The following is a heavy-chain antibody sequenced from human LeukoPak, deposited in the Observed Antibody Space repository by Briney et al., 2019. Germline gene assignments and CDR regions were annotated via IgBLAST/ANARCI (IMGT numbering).Heavy chain of an antibody. D-gene: IGHD3-22*01. Sequence: PGGSLRLSCAASGFTFSSSGMHWVRQAPGKGLEWVAVISDDGSNKYYTDSVEGRFTISRDNSKNTLYLRMNSLRADDTAVFYCAKSFHSTGFYYVDYWGQGTLVTVSS. CDR1: GFTFSSSG. CDR3: AKSFHSTGFYYVDY. CDR2: ISDDGSNK. V-gene: IGHV3-30*18. J-gene: IGHJ4*02.